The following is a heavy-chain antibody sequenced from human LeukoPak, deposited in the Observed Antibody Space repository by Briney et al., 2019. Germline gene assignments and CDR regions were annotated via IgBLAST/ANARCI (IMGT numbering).Heavy chain of an antibody. CDR1: GGSISSYY. CDR3: ARSYYDFWSGLVWFDP. CDR2: IYYSGST. D-gene: IGHD3-3*01. J-gene: IGHJ5*02. V-gene: IGHV4-59*08. Sequence: SETLSLTCTVSGGSISSYYWSWIRQPPGKGLEWIGYIYYSGSTNYNPSLKSRVTISVDTSKNQFSLKLSSVTAADTAVYYCARSYYDFWSGLVWFDPWGQGTLVTVSS.